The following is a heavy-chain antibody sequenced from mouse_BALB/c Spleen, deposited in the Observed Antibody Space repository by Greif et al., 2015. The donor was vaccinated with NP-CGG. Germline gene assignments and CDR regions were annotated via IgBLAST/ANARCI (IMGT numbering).Heavy chain of an antibody. CDR1: GYSFTSYW. V-gene: IGHV1S126*01. CDR2: IDPSDSET. CDR3: AREARYRYVAMDY. D-gene: IGHD2-14*01. Sequence: QVQLKESGPQLVRPGASVKISCKASGYSFTSYWMHWVKQRPGQGLEWIGMIDPSDSETRLNQKFKDKATLTVDKSSSSAYMQLTSPTSDVSAFYYCAREARYRYVAMDYCGQGTSVTFSS. J-gene: IGHJ4*01.